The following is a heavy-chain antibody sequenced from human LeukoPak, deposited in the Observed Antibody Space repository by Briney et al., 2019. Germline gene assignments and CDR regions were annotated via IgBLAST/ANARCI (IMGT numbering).Heavy chain of an antibody. CDR1: GGTFSSYA. Sequence: SVKASCKASGGTFSSYAISWVRQAPGQGLEWMGGIIPIFGTANYAQKFQGRVTITADESTSTAYMEPSSLRSEDTAVYYCATGMYYDFWSGYYDDYWGQGTLVTVSS. V-gene: IGHV1-69*13. J-gene: IGHJ4*02. D-gene: IGHD3-3*01. CDR2: IIPIFGTA. CDR3: ATGMYYDFWSGYYDDY.